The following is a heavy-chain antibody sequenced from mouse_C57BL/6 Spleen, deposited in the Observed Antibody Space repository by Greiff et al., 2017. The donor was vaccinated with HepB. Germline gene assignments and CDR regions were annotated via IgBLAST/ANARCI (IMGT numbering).Heavy chain of an antibody. D-gene: IGHD2-2*01. J-gene: IGHJ4*01. V-gene: IGHV2-4*01. CDR1: GFSLTSYG. Sequence: QVQLKESGPGLVQPSQSLSITCTVSGFSLTSYGVHWVRQPPGKGLEWLGVIWSGGSTDYNAAFISRLSISKDNSKSQVFFKMNSLQADDTAIYYCAKEGTIYYGYDFPAMDYWGQGTSVTVSS. CDR2: IWSGGST. CDR3: AKEGTIYYGYDFPAMDY.